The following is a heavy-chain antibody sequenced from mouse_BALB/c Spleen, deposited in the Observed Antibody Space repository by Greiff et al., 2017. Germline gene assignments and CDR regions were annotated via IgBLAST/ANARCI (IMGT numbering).Heavy chain of an antibody. CDR3: ARHANYYGSSYPSYYAMDY. Sequence: EVQLVESGGGLVKPGGSLKLSCAASGFAFSSYDMSWVRQTPEKRLEWVAYISSGGGSTYYPDTVKGRFTISRDNAKNTLYLQMSSLKSEDTAMYYCARHANYYGSSYPSYYAMDYWGQGTSVTVSS. D-gene: IGHD1-1*01. J-gene: IGHJ4*01. CDR2: ISSGGGST. V-gene: IGHV5-12-1*01. CDR1: GFAFSSYD.